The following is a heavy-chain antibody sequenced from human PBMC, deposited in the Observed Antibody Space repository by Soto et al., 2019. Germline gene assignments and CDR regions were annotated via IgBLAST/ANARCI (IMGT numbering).Heavy chain of an antibody. CDR1: GGSISSSSYY. CDR2: IYYSGST. CDR3: ARHAGNCSGGSCYSDFYYYYMDV. Sequence: SETLSLTCTVSGGSISSSSYYWGWIRQPPGKGLEWIGSIYYSGSTYYNPSLKSRVTISVDTSKNQFSLKLSSVTAADTAVYYCARHAGNCSGGSCYSDFYYYYMDVWGKGTTVTVSS. V-gene: IGHV4-39*01. D-gene: IGHD2-15*01. J-gene: IGHJ6*03.